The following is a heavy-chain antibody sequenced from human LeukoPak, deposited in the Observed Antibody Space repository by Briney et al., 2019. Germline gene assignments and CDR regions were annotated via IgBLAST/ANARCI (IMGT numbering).Heavy chain of an antibody. Sequence: SETLSLTCAVYGGSFSGYYWSWIRQPPGKGLEWIGEINHSGSTNYNPSLKSRVTISVDTPKNQFSLKLSSATAADTAVYYCARYDSSSWPIDYWGQGTLVTVSS. CDR1: GGSFSGYY. V-gene: IGHV4-34*01. CDR2: INHSGST. D-gene: IGHD6-13*01. J-gene: IGHJ4*02. CDR3: ARYDSSSWPIDY.